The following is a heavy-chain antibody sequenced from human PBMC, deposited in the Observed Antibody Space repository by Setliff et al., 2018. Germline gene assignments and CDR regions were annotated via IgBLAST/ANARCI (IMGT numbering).Heavy chain of an antibody. CDR1: GFTLSGYG. Sequence: GGSLRLSCAASGFTLSGYGMHWVRQAPGKGLEWVAIISHEGSTKYYADSAKGRFAISRDNSKNTVFLQMNSLTTDDTAVYYCAKVDQFDLEGLDYWGQGALVTVSS. CDR2: ISHEGSTK. J-gene: IGHJ4*02. D-gene: IGHD3-9*01. CDR3: AKVDQFDLEGLDY. V-gene: IGHV3-30*18.